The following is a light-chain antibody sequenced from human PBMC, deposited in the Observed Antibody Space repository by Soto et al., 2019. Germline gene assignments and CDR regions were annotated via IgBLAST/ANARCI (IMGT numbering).Light chain of an antibody. V-gene: IGKV1-39*01. CDR1: QRITNS. CDR3: QQTYSPSFT. CDR2: AAS. J-gene: IGKJ3*01. Sequence: DIQMTQSPSSLSASVGDRVTIPCRASQRITNSLNWYQQKPGRAPNLLIYAASSLQRGAPSRFSGSGSGTDFTLTISSLQPDDFATYYCQQTYSPSFTFGPGTKVDIK.